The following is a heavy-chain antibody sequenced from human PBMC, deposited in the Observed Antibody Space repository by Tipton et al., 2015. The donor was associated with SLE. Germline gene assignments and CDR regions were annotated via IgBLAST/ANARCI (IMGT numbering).Heavy chain of an antibody. CDR2: ISSSSSTI. D-gene: IGHD5-12*01. CDR3: ARLGVAEDFGY. V-gene: IGHV3-48*01. J-gene: IGHJ4*02. Sequence: SLRLSCAASGFTFSSYSMNWVRQAPGKGLEWVSYISSSSSTIYYADSVKGRFTISRDNAKNSLYLQMNSLRAEDTAVYYCARLGVAEDFGYWGQGTLVTVSS. CDR1: GFTFSSYS.